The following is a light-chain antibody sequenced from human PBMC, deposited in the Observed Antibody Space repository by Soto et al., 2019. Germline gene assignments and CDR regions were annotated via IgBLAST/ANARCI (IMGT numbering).Light chain of an antibody. V-gene: IGLV4-69*01. CDR1: SGHSSYA. CDR2: LNSDGSH. Sequence: QPVLTQSPSASASLGASVKLTCTLSSGHSSYAIAWHQQQPEKGPRYLMKLNSDGSHSKGDGIPDRFSGSSSGAERYLTISSLQSEDEADYYCQTWGTGIPYVFGTGTTLTVL. J-gene: IGLJ1*01. CDR3: QTWGTGIPYV.